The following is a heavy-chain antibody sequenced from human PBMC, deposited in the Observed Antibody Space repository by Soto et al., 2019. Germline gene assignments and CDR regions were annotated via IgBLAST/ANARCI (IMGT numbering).Heavy chain of an antibody. D-gene: IGHD6-13*01. J-gene: IGHJ6*02. CDR3: ARDIRIAAPINYYYYGMEF. CDR2: ISSNGGST. V-gene: IGHV3-64*01. Sequence: GGTLKLSCAASGFTFSSCAMHCVRQAPGKGQEYVSAISSNGGSTDYANSVKGRFTISRDNSKNTLYLQMGSLRAEDMAVYYCARDIRIAAPINYYYYGMEFWGQGTTVTVAS. CDR1: GFTFSSCA.